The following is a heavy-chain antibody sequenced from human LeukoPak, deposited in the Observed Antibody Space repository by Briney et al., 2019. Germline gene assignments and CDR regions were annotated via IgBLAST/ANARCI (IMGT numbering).Heavy chain of an antibody. J-gene: IGHJ6*02. CDR2: ISSSSSYI. CDR1: GFTFSSYS. V-gene: IGHV3-21*01. Sequence: GSPRLSCAASGFTFSSYSMNWVRQAPGKGLEWVSSISSSSSYIYYADSVKGRFTISRDNAKNSLYLQMNSLRAEDTAVYYCAVSGYSLNYYGMDVWGQGTTVTVSS. D-gene: IGHD3-3*01. CDR3: AVSGYSLNYYGMDV.